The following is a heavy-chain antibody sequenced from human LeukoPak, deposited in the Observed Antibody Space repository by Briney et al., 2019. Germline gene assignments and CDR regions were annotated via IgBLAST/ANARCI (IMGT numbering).Heavy chain of an antibody. CDR3: ARGFTIFGVVSYMDV. V-gene: IGHV4-4*07. Sequence: SETLSLTCTVSGGSISSYYWSWIRQPAGKGLEWIGRIYTSGSTNYNPSLKSRVTMSVDTSKNQFSLKLSSVTAADTAVYHCARGFTIFGVVSYMDVWGKGTTVTVSS. J-gene: IGHJ6*03. CDR1: GGSISSYY. CDR2: IYTSGST. D-gene: IGHD3-3*01.